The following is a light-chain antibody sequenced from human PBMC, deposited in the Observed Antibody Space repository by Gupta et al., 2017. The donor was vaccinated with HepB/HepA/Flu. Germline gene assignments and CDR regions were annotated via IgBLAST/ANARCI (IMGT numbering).Light chain of an antibody. Sequence: IQMTQSPSSLSASVGDKITIACRTSQTITTFLSWYQQRPGKAPKLLIYAASSLQSGVPSRFSGSGSGTDFVLTISSLQPEDYATYYCLQTYSDSRTFGQGTTVEIK. V-gene: IGKV1-39*01. J-gene: IGKJ1*01. CDR2: AAS. CDR3: LQTYSDSRT. CDR1: QTITTF.